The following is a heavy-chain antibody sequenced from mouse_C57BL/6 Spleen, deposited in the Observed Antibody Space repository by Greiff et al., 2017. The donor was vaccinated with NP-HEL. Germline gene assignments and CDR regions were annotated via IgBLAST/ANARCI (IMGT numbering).Heavy chain of an antibody. V-gene: IGHV3-6*01. Sequence: DVKLQESGPGLVKPSQSLSLTCSVTGYSITSGYYWNWIRQFPGNKLEWMGYISYDGSNNYNPSLKNRISITRDTSKNQFFLQLNSVTTEDKATYYCARDGGSGYSNYPVFAYWGQGTLVTVSA. D-gene: IGHD2-5*01. CDR1: GYSITSGYY. CDR3: ARDGGSGYSNYPVFAY. CDR2: ISYDGSN. J-gene: IGHJ3*01.